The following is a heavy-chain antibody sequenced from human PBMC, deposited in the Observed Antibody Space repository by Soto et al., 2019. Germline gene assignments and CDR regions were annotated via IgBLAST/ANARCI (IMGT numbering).Heavy chain of an antibody. CDR1: GGSISSYY. V-gene: IGHV4-59*01. Sequence: QVQLQESGPGLVKPSETLSLTCTVSGGSISSYYWSWIRQPPGKGLEWIGYIYYSGSTNYNPSLKSRVTRSVDTAKKQVALKLSSVTAAETAVYYCARATVLLWFGELNWFDPWGQGTLVTVSS. J-gene: IGHJ5*02. D-gene: IGHD3-10*01. CDR3: ARATVLLWFGELNWFDP. CDR2: IYYSGST.